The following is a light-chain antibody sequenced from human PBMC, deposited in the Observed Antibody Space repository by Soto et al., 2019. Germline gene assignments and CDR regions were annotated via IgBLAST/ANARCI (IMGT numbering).Light chain of an antibody. Sequence: QSALTQPASVSGSPGQAITISCTGTSSEIGVYNYVSWYQQHPGKAPKLMIYEVSNRPSGVSNRFSGSKSGNTASLTISGLQAEDEADYYCSSYTSSWVFGGGTKLTVL. CDR1: SSEIGVYNY. V-gene: IGLV2-14*01. J-gene: IGLJ3*02. CDR3: SSYTSSWV. CDR2: EVS.